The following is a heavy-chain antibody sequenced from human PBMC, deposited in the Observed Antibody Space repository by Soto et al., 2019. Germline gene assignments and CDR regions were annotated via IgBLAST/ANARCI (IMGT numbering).Heavy chain of an antibody. CDR2: IRGSGGPT. J-gene: IGHJ4*02. CDR3: VKDFRGGYDWTHD. D-gene: IGHD5-12*01. V-gene: IGHV3-23*01. Sequence: EVQLLESGGDLVQPGGSLSLSCAASGLTFSNYAMSWVRQAPWKGLEWVSLIRGSGGPTNYADSVKGRFTVSRDNSKNMLFLQMNSLRAEDTAVYYCVKDFRGGYDWTHDWGQGTLVTVSS. CDR1: GLTFSNYA.